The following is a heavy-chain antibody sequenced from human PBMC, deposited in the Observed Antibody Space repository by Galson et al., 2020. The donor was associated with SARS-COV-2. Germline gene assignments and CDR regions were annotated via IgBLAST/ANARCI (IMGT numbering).Heavy chain of an antibody. D-gene: IGHD6-13*01. J-gene: IGHJ4*02. CDR1: GGSFSGYY. V-gene: IGHV4-34*01. CDR3: ARGRYSSSWDGVKYYFDY. Sequence: SQASETLSLTCAVYGGSFSGYYWSWIRQPPGKGLEWIGEINHSGSTNYNPSLKSRATISVDTSKNQFSLKLSSVTAADTAVYYCARGRYSSSWDGVKYYFDYWGQGTLVTVSS. CDR2: INHSGST.